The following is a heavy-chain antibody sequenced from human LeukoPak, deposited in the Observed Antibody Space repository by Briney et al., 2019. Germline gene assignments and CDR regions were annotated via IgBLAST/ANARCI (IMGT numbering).Heavy chain of an antibody. V-gene: IGHV4-39*01. D-gene: IGHD3-3*01. CDR2: IYYSGST. J-gene: IGHJ4*02. Sequence: SETLSLTCTVSGGSISSSGYYWGWIRQPPGKGLEWIGSIYYSGSTYYNPSLKSRVTISVDTSKNQFSLKLSSVTAADTAEYYWARHIHSYFTSWGQGTLVTVSS. CDR1: GGSISSSGYY. CDR3: ARHIHSYFTS.